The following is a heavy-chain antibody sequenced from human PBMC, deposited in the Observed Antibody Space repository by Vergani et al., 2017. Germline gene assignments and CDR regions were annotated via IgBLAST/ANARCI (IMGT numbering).Heavy chain of an antibody. CDR3: ARDRDRYSSSWYFFDY. Sequence: QVQLVQSGAEVKKPGASVKVSCKASGYTFTGYYMHWVRPAPGQGLEWMGWINPNSGGTNYAQKFQGWVTMTRDTSISTAYMELSRLRSDDTAVYYCARDRDRYSSSWYFFDYWGQGTLVTVSS. V-gene: IGHV1-2*04. D-gene: IGHD6-13*01. CDR2: INPNSGGT. CDR1: GYTFTGYY. J-gene: IGHJ4*02.